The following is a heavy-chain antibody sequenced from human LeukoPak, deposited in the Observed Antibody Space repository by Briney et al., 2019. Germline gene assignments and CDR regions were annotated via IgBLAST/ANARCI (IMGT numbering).Heavy chain of an antibody. Sequence: PSETLSLTCAVYGGSFSGYYWSWIRQPPGKGLEWIGEINHSGSTNYNPSLKSRVTISVDTSKNQFSLKVSSVTAADTAVYYCARRNGSYYYFDYWGQGTLVTVSS. CDR2: INHSGST. V-gene: IGHV4-34*01. CDR1: GGSFSGYY. CDR3: ARRNGSYYYFDY. D-gene: IGHD1-26*01. J-gene: IGHJ4*02.